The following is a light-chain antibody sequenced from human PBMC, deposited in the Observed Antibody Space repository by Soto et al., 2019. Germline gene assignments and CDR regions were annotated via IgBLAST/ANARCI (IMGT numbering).Light chain of an antibody. CDR3: GTWDSSLSAGV. V-gene: IGLV1-51*01. CDR2: DNN. CDR1: RSNIGNNY. J-gene: IGLJ2*01. Sequence: QAVVTQPPSVSAAPGQKVTISCSGSRSNIGNNYVSWYQQRPGTAPKLLIYDNNERPSGIPDRFSGSKSGTSATLGITGLQTGDEADYYCGTWDSSLSAGVFGGGTKLTVL.